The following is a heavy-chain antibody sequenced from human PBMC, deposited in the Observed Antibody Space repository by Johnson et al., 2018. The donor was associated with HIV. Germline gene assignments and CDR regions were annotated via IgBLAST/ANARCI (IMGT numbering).Heavy chain of an antibody. D-gene: IGHD1-26*01. V-gene: IGHV3-30*04. CDR2: ISYDGSNK. J-gene: IGHJ3*02. Sequence: QVQLVESGGGVVQPGRSLRLSCAPSGFTFSSYAMHWVRQAPGNGLEWVAVISYDGSNKYYADSVKGRFTISRDNSKNTLYLQMNSLRAEDTAVYYCARGKYSGSFTSPDAFDIWGQGTMVTVSS. CDR1: GFTFSSYA. CDR3: ARGKYSGSFTSPDAFDI.